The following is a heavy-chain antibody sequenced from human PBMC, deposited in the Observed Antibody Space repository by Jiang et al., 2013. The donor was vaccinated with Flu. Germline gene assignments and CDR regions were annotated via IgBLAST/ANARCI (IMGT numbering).Heavy chain of an antibody. V-gene: IGHV4-30-2*01. Sequence: GSGLVKPSQTLSLSCAVSGGSISSGAYSWSWIRQPPGKGLEWIGYIYQRGTTYYTPSLRGRVTISVDRSKNLFSLNLNSVTAADTAVYYCARSKGVVAARGWFDPWGQGILVTVSS. J-gene: IGHJ5*02. CDR2: IYQRGTT. CDR3: ARSKGVVAARGWFDP. D-gene: IGHD2-15*01. CDR1: GGSISSGAYS.